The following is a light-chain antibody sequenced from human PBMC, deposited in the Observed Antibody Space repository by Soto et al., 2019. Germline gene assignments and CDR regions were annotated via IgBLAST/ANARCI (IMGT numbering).Light chain of an antibody. CDR2: GAS. J-gene: IGKJ1*01. CDR3: LQNHNYPRT. Sequence: AIHMTQSPSSLSASVGDRVTITCRASQDISDDVGWYQQTPGKTPKLLISGASRLQSGVPSRFSGSGSGAAFTLTITSLRPEDSATYYCLQNHNYPRTFGQGTKVEI. V-gene: IGKV1-6*01. CDR1: QDISDD.